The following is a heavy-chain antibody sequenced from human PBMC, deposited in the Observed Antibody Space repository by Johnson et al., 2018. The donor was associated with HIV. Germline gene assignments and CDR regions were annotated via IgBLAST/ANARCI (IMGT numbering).Heavy chain of an antibody. D-gene: IGHD6-13*01. J-gene: IGHJ3*02. CDR3: AKSYSSSWYTDAFDI. Sequence: QVQLVESGGGLVQPGGSLRLSCAASGFTFSSYGMHWVRQAPAKGLEWVAVISYDGSDKDYADSVKGRFTISRDSSKNTLYLQMNSLRAEDTAVYYCAKSYSSSWYTDAFDIWGQGTMVTVSS. V-gene: IGHV3-30*18. CDR2: ISYDGSDK. CDR1: GFTFSSYG.